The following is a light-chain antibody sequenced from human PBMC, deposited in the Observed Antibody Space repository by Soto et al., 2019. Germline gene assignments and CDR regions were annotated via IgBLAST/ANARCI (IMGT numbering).Light chain of an antibody. CDR2: EVT. CDR1: SSDVGGYNY. CDR3: NSYTTLSNRV. J-gene: IGLJ1*01. Sequence: QSALTQPASVSGSPGQSITISCTGTSSDVGGYNYVSWYQQHPGKAPKLLIYEVTYRPSGVSNRFSGSKSGNTASLTISGLQAEDEANYYCNSYTTLSNRVFGTGTKLTVL. V-gene: IGLV2-14*03.